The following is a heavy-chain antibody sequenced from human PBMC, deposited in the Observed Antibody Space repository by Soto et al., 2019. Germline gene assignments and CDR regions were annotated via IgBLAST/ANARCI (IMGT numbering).Heavy chain of an antibody. CDR1: GFTFSSDW. V-gene: IGHV3-7*01. CDR2: IKQDGSAK. D-gene: IGHD6-13*01. CDR3: ATSPVAAAGKVAR. J-gene: IGHJ4*02. Sequence: EMQLVESGGDLVQPGGPLRLSCAASGFTFSSDWMSWVRQAPGRGLEWVANIKQDGSAKYYVASVKGRFTISRDNAKGSLYLQMNSLISEDTAVYYFATSPVAAAGKVARWGQGTLVIVSS.